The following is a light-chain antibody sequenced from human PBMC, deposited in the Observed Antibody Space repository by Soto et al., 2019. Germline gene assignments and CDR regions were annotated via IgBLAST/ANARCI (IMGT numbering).Light chain of an antibody. CDR2: KAS. CDR3: QQYNSYST. Sequence: DIQMTQSPSTLSASVGDIVTITGRASQSISSWLAWYQQKPGKAPKLLIYKASSLESGVPSRFSGSGSGTEFTPTISSLQPDDFATYYCQQYNSYSTFGQGTKVDI. V-gene: IGKV1-5*03. CDR1: QSISSW. J-gene: IGKJ1*01.